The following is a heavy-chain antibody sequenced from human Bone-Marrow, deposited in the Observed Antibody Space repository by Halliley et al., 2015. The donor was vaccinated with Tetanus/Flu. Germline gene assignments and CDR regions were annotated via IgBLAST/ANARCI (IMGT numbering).Heavy chain of an antibody. Sequence: TLSLTCTVSGGSFSNYYWSWIRQSPGKGLEWIGHIYHSGSTDYNPSLKSRVTISVDTSKNRFSLRLSSVTAADAAVYYCATYTASYYYYGLDVWGQGATVTVSS. CDR2: IYHSGST. V-gene: IGHV4-4*08. D-gene: IGHD5-18*01. CDR1: GGSFSNYY. J-gene: IGHJ6*02. CDR3: ATYTASYYYYGLDV.